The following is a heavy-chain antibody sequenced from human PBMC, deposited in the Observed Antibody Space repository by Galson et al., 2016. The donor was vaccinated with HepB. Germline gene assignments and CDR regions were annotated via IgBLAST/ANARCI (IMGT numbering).Heavy chain of an antibody. J-gene: IGHJ5*02. V-gene: IGHV3-23*01. CDR1: GFTFSSYA. CDR2: ISGGGDST. CDR3: AKGNIDYLPAAPYA. Sequence: SLRLSCAASGFTFSSYAMSWFRQAPGKGLDWVSSISGGGDSTFYADSVKGRFSISRDNSKETLYQKLNSLRADDTAVYYCAKGNIDYLPAAPYAWGQGTLVTVSS. D-gene: IGHD2-2*01.